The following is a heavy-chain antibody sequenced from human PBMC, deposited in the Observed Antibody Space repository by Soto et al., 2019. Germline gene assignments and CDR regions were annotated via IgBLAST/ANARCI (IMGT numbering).Heavy chain of an antibody. CDR2: IIPIVNIV. CDR3: CTTGTLDS. D-gene: IGHD1-1*01. CDR1: GGTFSTSS. V-gene: IGHV1-69*02. J-gene: IGHJ5*01. Sequence: QVHLVQSGAEVRTPGSSVKVACKASGGTFSTSSISWVRQAPGQGLEWMGRIIPIVNIVNYAQKFQDRVTITVDKSTGTFYMELSSLGSDDTAVYSVCTTGTLDSWGQGTLLTVSS.